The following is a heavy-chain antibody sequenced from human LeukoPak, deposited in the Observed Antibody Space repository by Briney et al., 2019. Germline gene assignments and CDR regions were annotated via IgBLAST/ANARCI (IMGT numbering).Heavy chain of an antibody. Sequence: GASVKVSCKASGYTFTSYDINWVRQATGQGLEWMGWMNPNSGNTGYAQKFQGRVTITRNTSISTAYMELSSLRSEDTAVYYCARARWSGRHYYYYYMDVWGKGTTVTVSS. CDR3: ARARWSGRHYYYYYMDV. CDR2: MNPNSGNT. D-gene: IGHD3-3*01. V-gene: IGHV1-8*03. J-gene: IGHJ6*03. CDR1: GYTFTSYD.